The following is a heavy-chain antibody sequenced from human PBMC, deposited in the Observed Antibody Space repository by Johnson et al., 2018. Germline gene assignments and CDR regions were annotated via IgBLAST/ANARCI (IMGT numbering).Heavy chain of an antibody. D-gene: IGHD2-21*02. CDR1: GFTVSSNY. CDR3: AAPVVTAHWNAFGV. Sequence: VQLVQSGGGLVQPGGSLILSCAASGFTVSSNYMSWVRQAPGKGLEWVSVIYSGGSTYYADSVTGRFTFSRDNSKNTLYLQRNSLRPEDPAMYYCAAPVVTAHWNAFGVWGQGTIVTVAS. V-gene: IGHV3-66*02. CDR2: IYSGGST. J-gene: IGHJ3*01.